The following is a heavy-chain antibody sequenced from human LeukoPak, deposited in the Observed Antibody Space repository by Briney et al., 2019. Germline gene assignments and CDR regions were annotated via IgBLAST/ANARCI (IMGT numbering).Heavy chain of an antibody. Sequence: GESLKISCKGSGYSFSSNWIAWVRQMPGKGLEWMGIIYPGDSDTRYSPSFQGQVTISADKSINTAYLQWSSLKASDSALYFCARAQLFSRYNWFDPWGQGTLVTVSS. CDR2: IYPGDSDT. J-gene: IGHJ5*02. CDR1: GYSFSSNW. V-gene: IGHV5-51*01. D-gene: IGHD3-9*01. CDR3: ARAQLFSRYNWFDP.